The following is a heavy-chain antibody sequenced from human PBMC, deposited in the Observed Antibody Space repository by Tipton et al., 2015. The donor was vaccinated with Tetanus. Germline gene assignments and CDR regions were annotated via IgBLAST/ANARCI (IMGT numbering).Heavy chain of an antibody. D-gene: IGHD4-11*01. CDR3: ARNVYTVTNDAFDI. J-gene: IGHJ3*02. CDR2: ISHSGTT. V-gene: IGHV4-30-4*01. Sequence: TLSLTCTVSGGSISSDAHYWSWIRQAPGKGLEWLGYISHSGTTNYKPSLMSRVTLSLDTARGQFSLRLTSVTAADTAVYFCARNVYTVTNDAFDIWGHGTLVNVSS. CDR1: GGSISSDAHY.